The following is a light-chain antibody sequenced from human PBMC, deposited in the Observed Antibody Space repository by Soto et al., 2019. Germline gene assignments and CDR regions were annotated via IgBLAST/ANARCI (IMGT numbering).Light chain of an antibody. CDR3: HQRQSWPRT. V-gene: IGKV3D-15*01. J-gene: IGKJ1*01. Sequence: EIVMTQSPATLSVSPGETARVACRSSQSINSDVAWYQQKVGQTPRLLIHGASTRAAGIPARFSASGSGTDFTLTISDVQPEDFALYYCHQRQSWPRTFGQGTKVDIK. CDR1: QSINSD. CDR2: GAS.